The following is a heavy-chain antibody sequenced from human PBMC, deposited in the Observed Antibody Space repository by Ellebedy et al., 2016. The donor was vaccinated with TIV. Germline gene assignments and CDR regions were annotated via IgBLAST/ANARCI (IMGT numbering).Heavy chain of an antibody. J-gene: IGHJ4*02. CDR1: GFSFSDYG. V-gene: IGHV3-30*18. Sequence: GESLKISCAASGFSFSDYGMHWVRQAPGKGLEWVTVISYDGSDKYYADSVKGRFSISRDNSKNTLYLQMNSLRPEDTAVYYCAKIAATTKLRVFDYDDYWGQGTLVSVSS. D-gene: IGHD6-25*01. CDR2: ISYDGSDK. CDR3: AKIAATTKLRVFDYDDY.